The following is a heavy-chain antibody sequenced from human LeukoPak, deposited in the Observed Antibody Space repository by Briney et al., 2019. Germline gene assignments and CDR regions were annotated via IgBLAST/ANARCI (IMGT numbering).Heavy chain of an antibody. Sequence: ASVKVSCKASGYTFTSYGFSWVRQAPGQGLECMGWISAYNGNTNYAQKFQGRVTMTTERSTTTAYMELRSLRSDDTAVYYCARMPIGGSYSSSSQDYWGQGTLVTVSS. J-gene: IGHJ4*02. CDR2: ISAYNGNT. CDR1: GYTFTSYG. CDR3: ARMPIGGSYSSSSQDY. V-gene: IGHV1-18*01. D-gene: IGHD6-6*01.